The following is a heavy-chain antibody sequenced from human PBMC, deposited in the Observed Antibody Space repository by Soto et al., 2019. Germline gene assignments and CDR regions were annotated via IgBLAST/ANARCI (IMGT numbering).Heavy chain of an antibody. CDR3: AKTQGYFDY. V-gene: IGHV3-23*01. CDR2: MTGSGGDI. Sequence: TGGSLRLSCAASGFTFSTYAMTWVRQAPGKGLEWVSVMTGSGGDIRHADSVKGRFTISRDNSKNTLYLQMNGLRVEDTAVYYCAKTQGYFDYWGQGTLVTVSS. CDR1: GFTFSTYA. J-gene: IGHJ4*02.